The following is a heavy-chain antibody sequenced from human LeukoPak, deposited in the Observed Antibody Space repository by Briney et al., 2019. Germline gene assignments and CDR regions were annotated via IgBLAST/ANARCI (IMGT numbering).Heavy chain of an antibody. V-gene: IGHV4-59*02. CDR2: IYYSGST. J-gene: IGHJ4*02. Sequence: SETLSLTCTVSGGSVSSYYWSWIRQPPGKGLEWIGYIYYSGSTIYNPSLKSRVTISLDTSKNQFTLKLSSVTAADTAVYYCASGSYSFYYFDYWGQGTLVTVSS. D-gene: IGHD1-26*01. CDR1: GGSVSSYY. CDR3: ASGSYSFYYFDY.